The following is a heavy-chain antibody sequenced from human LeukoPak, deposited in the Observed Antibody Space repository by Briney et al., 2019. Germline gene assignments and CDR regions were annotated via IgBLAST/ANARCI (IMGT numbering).Heavy chain of an antibody. Sequence: ASVKVSCKASGYTFTGYYMHWVRQAPGQGLEWMGWIYPNSGGTNYAQKFQGRVTVTRDTSISAAYMQLSRLRSDDTAVYYCATGRGYSYGFDYWGQGTLVTVSS. CDR1: GYTFTGYY. CDR3: ATGRGYSYGFDY. CDR2: IYPNSGGT. D-gene: IGHD5-18*01. V-gene: IGHV1-2*02. J-gene: IGHJ4*02.